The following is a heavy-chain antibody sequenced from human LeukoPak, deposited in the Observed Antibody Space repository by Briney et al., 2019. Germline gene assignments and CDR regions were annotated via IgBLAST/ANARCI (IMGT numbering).Heavy chain of an antibody. CDR2: IIPILGIA. V-gene: IGHV1-69*02. CDR3: ATDARSSSWYTDAFDI. D-gene: IGHD6-13*01. Sequence: SVKVSCKASGGTFSSYTISWVRQAPGQGLEWMGRIIPILGIANYAQKSQGRVTITADKSTSTAYMELSSLRSEDTAAYYCATDARSSSWYTDAFDIWGQGTMVTVSS. CDR1: GGTFSSYT. J-gene: IGHJ3*02.